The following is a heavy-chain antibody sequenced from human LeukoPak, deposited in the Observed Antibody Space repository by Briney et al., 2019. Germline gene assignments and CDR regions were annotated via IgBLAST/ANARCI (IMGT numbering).Heavy chain of an antibody. CDR3: ARGIDYYYYDMDV. J-gene: IGHJ6*03. Sequence: PSEALSLTCTVSGGSISSYYWSWIRQPPGKGLEWVGYIYYSGSTNYNPSLKSRVTISVDTSKNQFSLKLSSVTAADTAVYYCARGIDYYYYDMDVWGKGTTVTISS. CDR2: IYYSGST. CDR1: GGSISSYY. V-gene: IGHV4-59*01. D-gene: IGHD2-15*01.